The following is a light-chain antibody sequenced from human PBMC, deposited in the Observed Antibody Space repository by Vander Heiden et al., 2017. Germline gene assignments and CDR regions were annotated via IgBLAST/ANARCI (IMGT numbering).Light chain of an antibody. Sequence: DLQLPQSPSTLSASVGDRVTITCRASESSSTWLALYQQKQGKGHKLLIYEASNLERGVPARVSGSGSGTELNLTISSRQPEDFATDDCQEHKFKSPSWTFGQGTKVEIK. V-gene: IGKV1-5*03. CDR2: EAS. CDR1: ESSSTW. J-gene: IGKJ1*01. CDR3: QEHKFKSPSWT.